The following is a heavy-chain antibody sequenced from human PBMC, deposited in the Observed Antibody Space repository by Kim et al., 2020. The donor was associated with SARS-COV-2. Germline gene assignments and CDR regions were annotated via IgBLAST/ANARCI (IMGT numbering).Heavy chain of an antibody. D-gene: IGHD3-16*01. V-gene: IGHV3-43*02. CDR1: GFTFDDYA. CDR2: ISGDGGST. Sequence: GGSLRLSCAASGFTFDDYAMHWVRQAPGKGLEWVSLISGDGGSTYYADSVKGRFTISRDNSKNSLYLQMNSLRTEDTALYYCAKDIYGGPSPLGYYGMDVWGQGTTVTVSS. CDR3: AKDIYGGPSPLGYYGMDV. J-gene: IGHJ6*02.